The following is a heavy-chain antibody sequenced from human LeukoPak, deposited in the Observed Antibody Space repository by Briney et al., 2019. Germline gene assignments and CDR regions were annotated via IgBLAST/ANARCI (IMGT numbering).Heavy chain of an antibody. CDR2: MSPNSGDT. D-gene: IGHD5-18*01. Sequence: ASVKVSCKASGYTFTSYDINWVRQATGQGLEWMGWMSPNSGDTGYAQNFQGRVTMTRDTSTSTVYMDLSSLRSDDTAVYYCARNRLQLSLFGDLDYWGQGTLVTVSS. CDR3: ARNRLQLSLFGDLDY. CDR1: GYTFTSYD. V-gene: IGHV1-8*01. J-gene: IGHJ4*02.